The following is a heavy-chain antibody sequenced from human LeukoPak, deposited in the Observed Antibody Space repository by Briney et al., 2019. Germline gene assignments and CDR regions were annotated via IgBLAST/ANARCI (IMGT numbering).Heavy chain of an antibody. Sequence: PGGSLRLSCAASGFTFSSYWMSWFRQTPEKGLEWVANIHDDGIVTHYVDSVKGRFTISRDNARNSVNLQLNSLGVEDTALYYCARGRGWVDHWGQGTLVTVSS. D-gene: IGHD3-16*01. V-gene: IGHV3-7*01. J-gene: IGHJ4*02. CDR3: ARGRGWVDH. CDR2: IHDDGIVT. CDR1: GFTFSSYW.